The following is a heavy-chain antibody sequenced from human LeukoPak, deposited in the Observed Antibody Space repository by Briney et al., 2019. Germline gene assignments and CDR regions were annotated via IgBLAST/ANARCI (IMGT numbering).Heavy chain of an antibody. CDR1: GGTFSSYA. CDR3: VRDTRGAAAADDPFDI. Sequence: SVKVSCKASGGTFSSYAISWVRQAPGQGLEWMGGIIPIFGTANCAQKFQGRVTITADESTSTAYMELSSLRSEDTAVYYCVRDTRGAAAADDPFDIWGQGTMVTVSS. V-gene: IGHV1-69*13. D-gene: IGHD6-13*01. J-gene: IGHJ3*02. CDR2: IIPIFGTA.